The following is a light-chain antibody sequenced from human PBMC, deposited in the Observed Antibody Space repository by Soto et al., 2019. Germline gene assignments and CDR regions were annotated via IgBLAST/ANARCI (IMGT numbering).Light chain of an antibody. CDR2: GAS. Sequence: EIVLTQSPGTVSLSPVEIATLSFRASQSVSNNYLAWYQQKPGQAPRLLIYGASNRATGIPDRFSGSGSGTDFTLTISRLETEDFAVYYCQQYGSSGTFGQGTKVDIK. CDR3: QQYGSSGT. CDR1: QSVSNNY. J-gene: IGKJ1*01. V-gene: IGKV3-20*01.